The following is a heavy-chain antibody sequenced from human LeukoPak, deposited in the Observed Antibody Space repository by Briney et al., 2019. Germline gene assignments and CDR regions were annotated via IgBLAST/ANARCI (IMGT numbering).Heavy chain of an antibody. Sequence: SQTLSLTCAISGDSVSSNSAAWNWIRQSPSRGLEWLGRTYYRSKWYNDYAVSVQSRITINPDTSKNQFSLQLNSVTPEDTAVYYCARARKGWLQFTDAFDIWGQGTMVTVSS. CDR3: ARARKGWLQFTDAFDI. D-gene: IGHD5-12*01. CDR1: GDSVSSNSAA. V-gene: IGHV6-1*01. CDR2: TYYRSKWYN. J-gene: IGHJ3*02.